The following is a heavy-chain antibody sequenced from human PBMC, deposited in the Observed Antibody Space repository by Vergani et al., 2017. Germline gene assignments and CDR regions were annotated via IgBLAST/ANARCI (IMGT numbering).Heavy chain of an antibody. V-gene: IGHV3-23*04. Sequence: VQLVESGGGVVQPGRSLRLSCAASGFPFSSYAMSWVRQAPGKGLEWVSAISGSGGSTYYADSVKGRFTISRDNSKNTLYLQMNSLRAEDTAVYYCAKHYYDSSGYPAPFQHWGQGTLVTVSS. CDR3: AKHYYDSSGYPAPFQH. CDR1: GFPFSSYA. CDR2: ISGSGGST. J-gene: IGHJ1*01. D-gene: IGHD3-22*01.